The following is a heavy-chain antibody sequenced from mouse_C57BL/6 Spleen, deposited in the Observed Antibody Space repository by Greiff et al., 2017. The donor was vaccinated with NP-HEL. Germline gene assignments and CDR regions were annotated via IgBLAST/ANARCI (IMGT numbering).Heavy chain of an antibody. CDR2: INPNNGGT. CDR1: GYTFTDYY. CDR3: ARGVGRDCFDY. D-gene: IGHD4-1*01. V-gene: IGHV1-26*01. Sequence: EVQLQQSGPELVKPGASVKISCKASGYTFTDYYMNWVKQSHGKSLEWIGDINPNNGGTSYNQKFKGKATLTVDKSSSTAYMELRSLTSEDSAVYYCARGVGRDCFDYWGQGTTLTVSS. J-gene: IGHJ2*01.